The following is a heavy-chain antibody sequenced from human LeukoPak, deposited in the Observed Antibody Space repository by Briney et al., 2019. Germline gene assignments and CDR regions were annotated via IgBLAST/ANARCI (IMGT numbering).Heavy chain of an antibody. CDR3: ARAFYGGIDY. CDR2: INSDGSST. D-gene: IGHD4-23*01. J-gene: IGHJ4*02. Sequence: PGGSLRLSCAASGFTFSSYWMHWVRQAPGKGLVWDSRINSDGSSTSYADSVKGRFTISRDNAKNTLYLQMNSLRAEDTAVYYCARAFYGGIDYWGQGTLVTVSS. CDR1: GFTFSSYW. V-gene: IGHV3-74*01.